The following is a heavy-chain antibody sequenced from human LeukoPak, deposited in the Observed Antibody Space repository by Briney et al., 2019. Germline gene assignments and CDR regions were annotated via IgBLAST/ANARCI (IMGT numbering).Heavy chain of an antibody. V-gene: IGHV4-59*08. CDR3: ARHLNNCGDDCYIFDY. J-gene: IGHJ4*02. CDR2: IYYSGST. Sequence: SETLSLTCTVSGGSISSYYWSWIRQPPGKGLGWMGYIYYSGSTNYNPSPKSRVTISVDTSKNQFSLRVSSVTAADTAVYYCARHLNNCGDDCYIFDYWGQGTLVTVSS. CDR1: GGSISSYY. D-gene: IGHD2-21*01.